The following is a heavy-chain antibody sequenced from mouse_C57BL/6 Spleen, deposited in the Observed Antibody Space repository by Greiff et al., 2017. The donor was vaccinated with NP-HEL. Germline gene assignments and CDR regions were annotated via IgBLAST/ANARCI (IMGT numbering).Heavy chain of an antibody. Sequence: EVQLVESGPGMVKPSQSLSLTCTVTGYSITSGYDWHWIRHFPGNKLEWMGYISYSGSTNYNPSLKSRISITHDTSKNHFFLKLNSVTTEDTATYYCARDRTGTDFAYWGQGTLVTVSA. V-gene: IGHV3-1*01. CDR2: ISYSGST. CDR1: GYSITSGYD. CDR3: ARDRTGTDFAY. D-gene: IGHD4-1*01. J-gene: IGHJ3*01.